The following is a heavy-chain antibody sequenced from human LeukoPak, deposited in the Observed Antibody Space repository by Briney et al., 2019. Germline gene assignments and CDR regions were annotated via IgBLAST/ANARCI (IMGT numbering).Heavy chain of an antibody. D-gene: IGHD2-15*01. CDR2: ISSSSSYI. J-gene: IGHJ5*02. CDR3: AKADIVVVVAATGERVSWFDP. Sequence: GGSLRLSCAASGFTFSSYSMNWVRQAPGKGLEWVSSISSSSSYIYYADSVKGRFTISRDNAKNSLYLQMNSLRAEDTAVYYCAKADIVVVVAATGERVSWFDPWGQGTLVTVSS. V-gene: IGHV3-21*04. CDR1: GFTFSSYS.